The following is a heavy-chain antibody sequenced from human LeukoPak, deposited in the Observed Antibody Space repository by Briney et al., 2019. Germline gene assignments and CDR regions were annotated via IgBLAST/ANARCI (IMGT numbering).Heavy chain of an antibody. V-gene: IGHV4-34*01. Sequence: SETLSLTCAVYGGSFSGYYWSWIRQPPGKGLEWIGEINHSGSTNYNPSLKSRVTISVDTSKNQFSLKLSSVTAADTAVYYCAREGWGYCSSTSCYLDYWGQGTLVTVSS. J-gene: IGHJ4*02. CDR2: INHSGST. CDR3: AREGWGYCSSTSCYLDY. D-gene: IGHD2-2*01. CDR1: GGSFSGYY.